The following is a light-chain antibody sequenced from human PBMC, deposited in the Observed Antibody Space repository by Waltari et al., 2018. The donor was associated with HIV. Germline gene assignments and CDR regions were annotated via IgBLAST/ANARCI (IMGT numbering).Light chain of an antibody. CDR2: GAA. Sequence: DIQVTQSPSSVSASVGDRVTFTCRASQNINNWIAWYQQKPGRAPNLLIYGAAFLQPGVPSRFSGTGSGTNFTLTISSLQPEDFATYFCQQGHSFPLTFGGGTKVET. V-gene: IGKV1-12*01. CDR1: QNINNW. J-gene: IGKJ4*01. CDR3: QQGHSFPLT.